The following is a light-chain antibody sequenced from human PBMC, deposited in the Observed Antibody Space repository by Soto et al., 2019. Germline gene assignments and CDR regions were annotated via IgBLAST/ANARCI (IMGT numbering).Light chain of an antibody. V-gene: IGKV3-11*01. CDR2: GAS. Sequence: EVVLTQSPATLSLSPGERATLSCRASQNVRTFLDWYQQKPGQAPRLLIYGASNRATGIPARFSVSGSGTDFTLTISSLEPEDFAVYYCQQPSHWPPWTFGQGTRVEIQ. CDR3: QQPSHWPPWT. CDR1: QNVRTF. J-gene: IGKJ1*01.